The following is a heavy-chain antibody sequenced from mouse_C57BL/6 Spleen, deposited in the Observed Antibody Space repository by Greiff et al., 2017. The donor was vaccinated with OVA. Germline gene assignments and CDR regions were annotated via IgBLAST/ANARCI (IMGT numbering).Heavy chain of an antibody. V-gene: IGHV1-50*01. CDR3: ARFITTVVGHFDV. Sequence: QVQLQQPGAELVKPGASVKLSCKASGYTFTSYWMQWVKQRPGQGLEWIGEIDPSASYTNYTQKFKGKATLTVDTSSSTAYMQLSSLTSEDSAVYYCARFITTVVGHFDVWGTGTTVTVSS. CDR2: IDPSASYT. D-gene: IGHD1-1*01. J-gene: IGHJ1*03. CDR1: GYTFTSYW.